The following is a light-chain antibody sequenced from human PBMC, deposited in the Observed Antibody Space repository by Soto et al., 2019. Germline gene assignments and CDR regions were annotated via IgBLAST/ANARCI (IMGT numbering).Light chain of an antibody. Sequence: QSALTQPASMSGSPGQSITISCTGPSSDLGGYNYVSWYQQHPGKAPKLMIYEVSNRPSGVSNRFSGSKSGNTASLTISGLQAEDEADYYCTSYTTSTTLGVLFGGGTQLTVL. J-gene: IGLJ2*01. V-gene: IGLV2-14*01. CDR1: SSDLGGYNY. CDR3: TSYTTSTTLGVL. CDR2: EVS.